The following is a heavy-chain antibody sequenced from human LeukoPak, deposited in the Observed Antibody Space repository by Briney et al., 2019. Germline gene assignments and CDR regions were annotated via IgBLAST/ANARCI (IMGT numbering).Heavy chain of an antibody. CDR3: ARGDSSGWSTGEYFQH. Sequence: SETLSLTCTVSGGSISSYYWSWIRQPPGKGLEWIGHIYYSGSTNYNPSLKSRVTISVDTSKNQFSLKLSSVTAADTAVYYCARGDSSGWSTGEYFQHWGQGTLVTVSS. D-gene: IGHD6-19*01. CDR2: IYYSGST. CDR1: GGSISSYY. J-gene: IGHJ1*01. V-gene: IGHV4-59*01.